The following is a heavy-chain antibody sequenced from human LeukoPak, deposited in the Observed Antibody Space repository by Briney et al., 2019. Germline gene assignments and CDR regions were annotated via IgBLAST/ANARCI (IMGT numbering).Heavy chain of an antibody. CDR3: ARDTAMVFDY. D-gene: IGHD5-18*01. V-gene: IGHV4-59*01. CDR1: GGSISSYY. CDR2: IYYSGST. J-gene: IGHJ4*02. Sequence: SETLSLTCTVSGGSISSYYWSWIRQPPGKGLEWSGYIYYSGSTNYNPSLKSRVTISVDTSKNQFSLKLSSVTAADTAVYYCARDTAMVFDYWGQGTLVTVSS.